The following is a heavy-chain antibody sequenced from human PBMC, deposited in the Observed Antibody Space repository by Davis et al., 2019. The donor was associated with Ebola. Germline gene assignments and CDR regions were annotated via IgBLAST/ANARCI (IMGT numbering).Heavy chain of an antibody. CDR3: AREDPRYYMDV. Sequence: ASVKVSCKASGYTFTGYYMHWVRQAPGQGLEWMGWISAYNGNTNYAQKLQGRVTMTTDTSTSTAYMELRSLRYDDTAVYYCAREDPRYYMDVWGKGTTVTVSS. CDR1: GYTFTGYY. CDR2: ISAYNGNT. J-gene: IGHJ6*03. V-gene: IGHV1-18*04.